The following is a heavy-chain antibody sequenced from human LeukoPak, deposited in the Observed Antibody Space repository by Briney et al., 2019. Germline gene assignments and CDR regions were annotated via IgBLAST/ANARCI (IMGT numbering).Heavy chain of an antibody. Sequence: PGGSLRLSCAASGFTFSDYWIHWVRQAPGKGLVWVSRINTDGSITNYADSVKGRFSIPRDNAKNTLYLQMSSLRAEDTAVYYCARDRGPRTGLMVREAYDYWGQGTLVTVSS. D-gene: IGHD3-10*01. CDR1: GFTFSDYW. V-gene: IGHV3-74*01. CDR2: INTDGSIT. CDR3: ARDRGPRTGLMVREAYDY. J-gene: IGHJ4*02.